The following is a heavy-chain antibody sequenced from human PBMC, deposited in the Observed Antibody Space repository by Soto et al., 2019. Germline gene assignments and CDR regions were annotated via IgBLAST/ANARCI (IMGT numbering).Heavy chain of an antibody. D-gene: IGHD2-15*01. CDR1: GYTFTSYG. V-gene: IGHV1-18*01. CDR3: ATSRYCSGGSCSPNAFDI. Sequence: QVQLVQSGAEVKKPGASVKVSCKASGYTFTSYGISWVRQAPGQGLEWMGWISAYNGNTNYAQKLQGSVTMTTDTSTSTAYMELRSLRSDDTAVYYCATSRYCSGGSCSPNAFDIWGQGTMVTVSS. CDR2: ISAYNGNT. J-gene: IGHJ3*02.